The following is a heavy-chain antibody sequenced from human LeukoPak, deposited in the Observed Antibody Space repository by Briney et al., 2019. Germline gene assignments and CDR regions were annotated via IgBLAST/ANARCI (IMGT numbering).Heavy chain of an antibody. CDR3: ARDTRNTLTNGMDV. J-gene: IGHJ6*02. D-gene: IGHD1-14*01. CDR2: IYSDGST. CDR1: GFTVSANY. Sequence: GGSLRLSCAASGFTVSANYMSWVRQAPGKGLEWVSIIYSDGSTYYADSVKGRFTFSRDTYRNMLHLQMNSLGVEDTAVYYCARDTRNTLTNGMDVWGQGTTVTVSS. V-gene: IGHV3-53*01.